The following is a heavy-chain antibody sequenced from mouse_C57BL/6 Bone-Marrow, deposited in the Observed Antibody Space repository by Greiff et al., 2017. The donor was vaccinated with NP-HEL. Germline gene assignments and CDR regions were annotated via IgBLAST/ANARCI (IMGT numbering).Heavy chain of an antibody. D-gene: IGHD2-1*01. V-gene: IGHV1-64*01. CDR3: ARYDGNYAYWYFDV. Sequence: VQLQQPGAELVKPGASVKLSCKASGYTFTSYWMHWVKQRPGQGLEWIGMIHPNSGSTNYNEKFKSKATLTVDNSSSTAYMQLSSLTSEDSAVYYCARYDGNYAYWYFDVWGTGTTVTVSS. J-gene: IGHJ1*03. CDR2: IHPNSGST. CDR1: GYTFTSYW.